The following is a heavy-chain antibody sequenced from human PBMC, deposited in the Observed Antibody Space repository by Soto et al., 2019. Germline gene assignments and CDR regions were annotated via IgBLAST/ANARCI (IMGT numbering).Heavy chain of an antibody. J-gene: IGHJ2*01. CDR1: GFTFSSYA. CDR2: ISGSGGST. Sequence: EVQLLESGGGLVQPGGSLRLSCAASGFTFSSYAMSWVRQAPGKGLEWVSAISGSGGSTYYADSVKGRFTILRDNSKNTLYLQMNSVRAEDTAVYYCAKEGGSGSYRGSLKNNWYFDLLGRGTLVTVSS. D-gene: IGHD3-10*01. CDR3: AKEGGSGSYRGSLKNNWYFDL. V-gene: IGHV3-23*01.